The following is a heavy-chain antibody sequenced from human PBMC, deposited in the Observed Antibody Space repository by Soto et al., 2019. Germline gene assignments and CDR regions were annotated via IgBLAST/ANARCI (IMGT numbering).Heavy chain of an antibody. Sequence: QVQLQESGPGLVKPSQTLSLTCTVSGGSISSGGYYWSWIRQHPWKGLEWIGYIYYSGSTYYNPSLKSRVTISVDTSKNQFSLKLSSVTAADTAVYYCARGPGIAVAGTVAHFDYWGQGTLVTVSS. CDR2: IYYSGST. D-gene: IGHD6-19*01. V-gene: IGHV4-31*03. CDR3: ARGPGIAVAGTVAHFDY. CDR1: GGSISSGGYY. J-gene: IGHJ4*02.